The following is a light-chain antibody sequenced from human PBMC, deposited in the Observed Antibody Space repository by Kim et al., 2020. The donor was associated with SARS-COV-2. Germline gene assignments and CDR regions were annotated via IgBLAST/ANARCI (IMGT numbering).Light chain of an antibody. Sequence: LYPGERATLSCRASQSVSSSYLVWYQQKPGQAPRLLIYGASSRATGIPDSFSGSGSGTDFTLTISRLEPEDFAVYYCQQYGSSPYTFGQGTKLEI. CDR3: QQYGSSPYT. V-gene: IGKV3-20*01. CDR2: GAS. CDR1: QSVSSSY. J-gene: IGKJ2*01.